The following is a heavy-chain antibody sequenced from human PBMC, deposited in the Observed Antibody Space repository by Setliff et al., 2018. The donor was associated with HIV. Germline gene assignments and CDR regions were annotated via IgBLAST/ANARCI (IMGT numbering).Heavy chain of an antibody. CDR3: ARVERDSSGYYYEAPWGYRMYRYFDL. CDR2: IFTSGST. Sequence: SETLSLTCTVSGGSISSYYWSWIRQPAGKGLEWIGRIFTSGSTNYNPSLKSRVTMSVDTSKNQFSLKLSSLTAADTAVYYCARVERDSSGYYYEAPWGYRMYRYFDLWGRGTLVTVSS. V-gene: IGHV4-4*07. J-gene: IGHJ2*01. CDR1: GGSISSYY. D-gene: IGHD3-22*01.